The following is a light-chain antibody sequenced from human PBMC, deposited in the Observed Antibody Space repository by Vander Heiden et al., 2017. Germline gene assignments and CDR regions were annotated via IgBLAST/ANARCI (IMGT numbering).Light chain of an antibody. CDR3: SSYTSSSSSYV. J-gene: IGLJ1*01. CDR2: DVS. V-gene: IGLV2-14*01. CDR1: SSDVGGYNY. Sequence: QSALTQPASASGSSGPSITISCTGTSSDVGGYNYVTWYQQHPGKAPKLMIYDVSNRPSGVSNRFSGSKSGNTASLTISGLQAEDEADYYCSSYTSSSSSYVFGTGTKVTVL.